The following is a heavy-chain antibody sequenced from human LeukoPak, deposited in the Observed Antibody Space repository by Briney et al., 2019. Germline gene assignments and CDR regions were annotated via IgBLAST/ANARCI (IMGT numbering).Heavy chain of an antibody. J-gene: IGHJ6*03. V-gene: IGHV1-18*01. CDR3: ARVVTYYYDSSGPHYMDV. CDR1: GYTFTSYG. CDR2: ISAYNGNT. Sequence: ASVKVSCKASGYTFTSYGISWVRQAPGQGLEWMGWISAYNGNTNYAQKFQGRVTMTTDTSTSTAYMELRSLRFDDTAVYHCARVVTYYYDSSGPHYMDVWGKGTTVTVSS. D-gene: IGHD3-22*01.